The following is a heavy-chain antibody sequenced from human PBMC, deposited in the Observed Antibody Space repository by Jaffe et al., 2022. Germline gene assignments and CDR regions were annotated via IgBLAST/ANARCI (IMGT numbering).Heavy chain of an antibody. CDR1: GYTFTTYA. Sequence: QVQLVQSGSELKKPGASVKVSCKASGYTFTTYAINWVRQAPGQGLEWIGWINTHTGIPTYAPGFTGRFVLSLDTSVSTAYLQISSLETEDTAVYSCARDQSRKALDYWGQGTLVTVSS. CDR3: ARDQSRKALDY. J-gene: IGHJ4*02. V-gene: IGHV7-4-1*02. CDR2: INTHTGIP.